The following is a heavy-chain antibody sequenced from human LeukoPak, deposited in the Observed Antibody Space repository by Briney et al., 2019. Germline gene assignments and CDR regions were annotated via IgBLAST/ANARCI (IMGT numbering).Heavy chain of an antibody. V-gene: IGHV3-48*03. CDR2: ISSSGSTI. Sequence: GGSLRLSCAASGFTFSSYEMNWVRQAPGKGLGWVSYISSSGSTIYYADSVKGRFTISRDNDKNSLYLQMNSLRAEDTAVYYCAREVDSSGVDYWGQGTLVTVSS. CDR1: GFTFSSYE. D-gene: IGHD6-19*01. CDR3: AREVDSSGVDY. J-gene: IGHJ4*02.